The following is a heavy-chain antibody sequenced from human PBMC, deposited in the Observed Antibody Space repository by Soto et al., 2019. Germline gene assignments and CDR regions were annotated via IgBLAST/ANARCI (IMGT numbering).Heavy chain of an antibody. Sequence: QVQLVQSGAEVKKPGSSVKVSCKASGGTFSSYSISWVRQAPGQGLEWMGRIIPILGIANYAQKFQGRVTITADKSTSTAYMELSSLRSEDTAVYYCARVDRGYDGAFDIWGQGTMVTVSS. V-gene: IGHV1-69*02. J-gene: IGHJ3*02. CDR2: IIPILGIA. D-gene: IGHD5-12*01. CDR1: GGTFSSYS. CDR3: ARVDRGYDGAFDI.